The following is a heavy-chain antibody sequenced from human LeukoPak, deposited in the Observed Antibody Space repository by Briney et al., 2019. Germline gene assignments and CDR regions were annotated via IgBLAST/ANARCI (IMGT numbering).Heavy chain of an antibody. D-gene: IGHD3-22*01. J-gene: IGHJ4*02. CDR3: AGGQTYYYDTSGHYPLDY. CDR2: IKEDGSEK. Sequence: GGSLRLSCAASGFTFSTYWMMWVRQAPGKGVEWVANIKEDGSEKYYVDSVKGRFTISRDNAKNSLYLQMNSLRAEDTAVYYCAGGQTYYYDTSGHYPLDYWGQGTLVTVSS. CDR1: GFTFSTYW. V-gene: IGHV3-7*01.